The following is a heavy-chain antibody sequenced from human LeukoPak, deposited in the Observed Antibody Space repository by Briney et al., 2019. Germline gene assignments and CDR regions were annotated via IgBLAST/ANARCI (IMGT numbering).Heavy chain of an antibody. V-gene: IGHV3-21*01. Sequence: GGSLRLSCAASGFTFRSFSMNWVRQAPGKGLEWVAAISSTGRYMYYADSVKGRFTISRDNANNSVCLQMDSLRAEDTAVYYCAKDVRSDYFDSWGQGTLVTVSS. CDR2: ISSTGRYM. J-gene: IGHJ4*02. CDR3: AKDVRSDYFDS. CDR1: GFTFRSFS.